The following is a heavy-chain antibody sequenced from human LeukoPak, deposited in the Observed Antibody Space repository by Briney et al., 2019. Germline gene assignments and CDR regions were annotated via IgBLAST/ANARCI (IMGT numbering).Heavy chain of an antibody. CDR3: AKDGGLWVSAHWGDS. J-gene: IGHJ4*02. V-gene: IGHV3-23*01. CDR1: GFTFSSYT. CDR2: ITTSDGNT. D-gene: IGHD7-27*01. Sequence: GGSLRLSCAASGFTFSSYTMSWVRQAPGKGLEWVSTITTSDGNTYYADSVKGRFTVSRDNSKNTLYLQVNSLRAEDTAVYYCAKDGGLWVSAHWGDSWGRGTLVTVSS.